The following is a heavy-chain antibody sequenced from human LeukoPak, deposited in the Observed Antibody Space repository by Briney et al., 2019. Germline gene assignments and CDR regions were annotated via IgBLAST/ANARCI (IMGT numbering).Heavy chain of an antibody. Sequence: GASVKVSCKASGYTFTSYGISWVRQAPGQGLEWMGWTSAYNGNTNYAQKLQGRVTMTTDTSTSTAYMELRCLRSDDTAVYYCARDKPYYYGSGSYFWWGQGTLVTVSS. D-gene: IGHD3-10*01. CDR1: GYTFTSYG. CDR3: ARDKPYYYGSGSYFW. V-gene: IGHV1-18*01. J-gene: IGHJ4*02. CDR2: TSAYNGNT.